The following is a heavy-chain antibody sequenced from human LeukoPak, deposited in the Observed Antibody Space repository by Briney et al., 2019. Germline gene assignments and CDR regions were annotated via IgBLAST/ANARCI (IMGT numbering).Heavy chain of an antibody. D-gene: IGHD5-18*01. CDR1: GGSISSGSYY. CDR2: IYTSGST. Sequence: PSETLSLTCTVSGGSISSGSYYWSWIRQPAGKGLEWIGRIYTSGSTNYNPSLKSRVTISVDTSKNQFSLKLSSVTAADTAVYYCGGSAWIQLWLGAFDIWGQGQWSPSLQ. CDR3: GGSAWIQLWLGAFDI. J-gene: IGHJ3*02. V-gene: IGHV4-61*02.